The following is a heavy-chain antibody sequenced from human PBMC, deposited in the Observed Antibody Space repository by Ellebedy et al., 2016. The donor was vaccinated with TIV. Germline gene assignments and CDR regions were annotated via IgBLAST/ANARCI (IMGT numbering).Heavy chain of an antibody. Sequence: GGSLRLXCAASGFSFRDYYMSWIRQAPGKGLEWVSYISTSGRTIYYADSVKGRFTISRDNAKNSLYLQMNSLRAEDTAVYFCARAQVHASPDPRYTNSWYVDYFDYWGQGALATVSS. CDR2: ISTSGRTI. J-gene: IGHJ4*02. D-gene: IGHD6-13*01. CDR1: GFSFRDYY. V-gene: IGHV3-11*04. CDR3: ARAQVHASPDPRYTNSWYVDYFDY.